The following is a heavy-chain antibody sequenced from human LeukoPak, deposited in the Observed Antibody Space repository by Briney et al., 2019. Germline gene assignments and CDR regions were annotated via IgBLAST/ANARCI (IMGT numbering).Heavy chain of an antibody. CDR2: IYYSGST. Sequence: PSETLSLTCAVSGYSISSGYYWGWIRQPPGKGLEWIGYIYYSGSTYYNPSLKSRVTISVDTSKNQFSLKLSSVTAADTAVYYCARGSAYDWILYWGQGTLVTVSS. J-gene: IGHJ4*02. CDR1: GYSISSGYY. V-gene: IGHV4-38-2*01. D-gene: IGHD5-12*01. CDR3: ARGSAYDWILY.